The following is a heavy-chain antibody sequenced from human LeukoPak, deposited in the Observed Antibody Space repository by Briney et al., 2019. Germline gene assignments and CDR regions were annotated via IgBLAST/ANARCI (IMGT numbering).Heavy chain of an antibody. J-gene: IGHJ4*02. CDR1: GFTFGDYA. D-gene: IGHD6-13*01. Sequence: GGSLRLSCTASGFTFGDYAMSWVRQAPWKGLEWVGFIGSKANGGTTEYAASVKGRLTISRDDSKSIAYLQMDSLKTEDTAVYHCTRDRTDTTSWYPFDYWGQGTLVTVSS. CDR2: IGSKANGGTT. CDR3: TRDRTDTTSWYPFDY. V-gene: IGHV3-49*04.